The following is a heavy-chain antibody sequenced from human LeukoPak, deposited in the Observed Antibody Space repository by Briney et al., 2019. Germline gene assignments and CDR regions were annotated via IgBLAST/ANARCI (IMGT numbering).Heavy chain of an antibody. V-gene: IGHV4-61*02. D-gene: IGHD5-12*01. J-gene: IGHJ6*03. Sequence: PSQTLSLTCTVSGGSISSGSYYWSWIRQPAGKGLEWIGRIYTSGSTNYNPSLKSRVTISVDTSKNQFSLKLSSVTAADTAVYYCARGTATALPSLYYYYYMDVWGKGTTVTVSS. CDR3: ARGTATALPSLYYYYYMDV. CDR2: IYTSGST. CDR1: GGSISSGSYY.